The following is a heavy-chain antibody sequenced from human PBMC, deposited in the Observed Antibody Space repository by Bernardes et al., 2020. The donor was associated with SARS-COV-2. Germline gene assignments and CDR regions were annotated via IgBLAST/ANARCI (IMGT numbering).Heavy chain of an antibody. CDR1: GITFSSYA. D-gene: IGHD6-19*01. J-gene: IGHJ4*02. CDR3: VQRSSGWPYPFEY. Sequence: GGSLRLSCAGSGITFSSYAMSWVRQAPGKGLEWVSSISATGDNTKYADSVKGRFTISRDNFKKTLYLQVNSLRAEDTAVYYCVQRSSGWPYPFEYWGQGTLVTVS. V-gene: IGHV3-23*01. CDR2: ISATGDNT.